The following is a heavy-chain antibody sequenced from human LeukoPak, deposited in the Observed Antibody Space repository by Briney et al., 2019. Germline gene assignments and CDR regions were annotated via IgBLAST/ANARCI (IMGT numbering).Heavy chain of an antibody. D-gene: IGHD6-13*01. J-gene: IGHJ4*02. CDR2: MNPNSGNT. V-gene: IGHV1-8*01. Sequence: ASVKVSCKASGYTFTSYDINWVRQATGQGLEWMGWMNPNSGNTGYAQKFQGRVTMTRNTSISTAYMELSSLRSEDMAVYYCARAPIAAAGPDYWGQGTLVTVSS. CDR3: ARAPIAAAGPDY. CDR1: GYTFTSYD.